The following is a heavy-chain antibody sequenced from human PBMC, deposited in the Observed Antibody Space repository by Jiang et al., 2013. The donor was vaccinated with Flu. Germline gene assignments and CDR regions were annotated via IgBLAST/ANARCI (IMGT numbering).Heavy chain of an antibody. V-gene: IGHV2-5*01. D-gene: IGHD2-2*01. CDR2: IYWNDDK. CDR1: GFSLSTSGVG. Sequence: KPTQTLTLTCTFSGFSLSTSGVGVGWIRQPPGKALEWLALIYWNDDKRYSPSLKSRLTITKDTSKNXVVLTMTNMDPVDTATYYCAHDCSSTSCYPGTIFGVVPYTGFDYWGPGNPGHRLL. J-gene: IGHJ4*02. CDR3: AHDCSSTSCYPGTIFGVVPYTGFDY.